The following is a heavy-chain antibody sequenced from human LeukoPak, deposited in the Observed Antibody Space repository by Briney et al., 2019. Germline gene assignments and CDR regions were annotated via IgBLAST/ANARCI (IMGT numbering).Heavy chain of an antibody. CDR2: IYHSGST. V-gene: IGHV4-30-2*01. J-gene: IGHJ4*02. D-gene: IGHD6-13*01. CDR3: ARDDIAAAGTGFDY. Sequence: SETLSLTCTVSGGSISSGGYYWSWIRQPPGKGLEWIGYIYHSGSTYYNPSLKSRVTISVDRSKNQFSLKLSSVTAADTAVYYCARDDIAAAGTGFDYWGQGTLVTVSS. CDR1: GGSISSGGYY.